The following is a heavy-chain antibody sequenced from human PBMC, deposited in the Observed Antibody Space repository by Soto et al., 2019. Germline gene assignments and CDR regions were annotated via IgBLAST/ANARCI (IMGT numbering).Heavy chain of an antibody. V-gene: IGHV1-69*13. CDR2: IIPSFGTA. J-gene: IGHJ6*02. D-gene: IGHD6-6*01. CDR1: GDTFSSYA. Sequence: SVKVSCKAFGDTFSSYAISWVRQAPGQGLEWMGGIIPSFGTANYAQKFQGRVTITADESTSTAYMELSSLRSEDTAVYYCARAIGIAARPDYYYGMDVWGQGTTVTVSS. CDR3: ARAIGIAARPDYYYGMDV.